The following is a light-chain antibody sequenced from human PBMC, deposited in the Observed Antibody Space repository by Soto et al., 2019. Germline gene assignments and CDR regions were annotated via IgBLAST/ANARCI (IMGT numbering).Light chain of an antibody. CDR3: QQYGRSPLT. J-gene: IGKJ4*01. Sequence: EIVLTQSPGTLSLSPGERAILSCRASQSLSSDFLAWYQQKPGQAPRLLIYSSSNRATGIPDRFSGSGSVTDFTLTISRLEPADFAVYYCQQYGRSPLTFGGGTKVEIK. CDR2: SSS. V-gene: IGKV3-20*01. CDR1: QSLSSDF.